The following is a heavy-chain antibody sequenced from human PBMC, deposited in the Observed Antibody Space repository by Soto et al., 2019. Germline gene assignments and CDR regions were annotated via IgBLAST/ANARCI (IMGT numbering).Heavy chain of an antibody. CDR1: GFTFSSYA. CDR2: ISGSGGST. D-gene: IGHD5-18*01. Sequence: GSLRLSCAASGFTFSSYAMSWVRQAPGKGLEWVSAISGSGGSTYYADSVKGRFTISRDNSKNTLYLQMNSLRAEDTAVYYCAVSRQLWFFGYWGQGTLVTVSS. V-gene: IGHV3-23*01. CDR3: AVSRQLWFFGY. J-gene: IGHJ4*02.